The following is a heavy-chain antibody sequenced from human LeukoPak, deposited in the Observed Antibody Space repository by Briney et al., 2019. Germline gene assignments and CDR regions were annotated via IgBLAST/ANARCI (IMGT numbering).Heavy chain of an antibody. CDR2: IYHSGST. CDR1: GGSISSGGYY. Sequence: PSETLSLTCTVSGGSISSGGYYWSWIRQPPGKGLEWIGYIYHSGSTYYNPSLKSQVTISVDRSKNQFSLKLSSVTAADTAVYYCASCMDAAPPFDPWGQGTLVTVSS. J-gene: IGHJ5*02. D-gene: IGHD6-6*01. CDR3: ASCMDAAPPFDP. V-gene: IGHV4-30-2*01.